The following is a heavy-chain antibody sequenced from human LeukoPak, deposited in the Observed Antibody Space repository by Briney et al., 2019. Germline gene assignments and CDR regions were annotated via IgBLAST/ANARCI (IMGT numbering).Heavy chain of an antibody. CDR3: ARVNRSTVTTLWKY. V-gene: IGHV1-2*02. CDR1: GYTFTGYY. CDR2: INPNSGGT. Sequence: GAPVKVSCKASGYTFTGYYMHWVRQAPGQGLEWMGWINPNSGGTNYAQKFQGRVTMTRDTSISTAYMELSRLRSDDTAVYYCARVNRSTVTTLWKYWGQGTLVTVSS. D-gene: IGHD4-17*01. J-gene: IGHJ4*02.